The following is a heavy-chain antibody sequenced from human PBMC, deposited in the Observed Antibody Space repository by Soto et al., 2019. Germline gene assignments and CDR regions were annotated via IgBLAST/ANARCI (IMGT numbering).Heavy chain of an antibody. CDR1: GFTLNYYW. Sequence: GGSLRLSCTASGFTLNYYWMHWVRQAPGKGLVWVSRINSDGSTTNYADSVKGRFTISRDNAKNTVFLQMNSLREEDTAVYYCAKDGCPDGICYVRDHWFDPWGQGAQVTVSS. CDR2: INSDGSTT. J-gene: IGHJ5*02. D-gene: IGHD2-8*01. V-gene: IGHV3-74*01. CDR3: AKDGCPDGICYVRDHWFDP.